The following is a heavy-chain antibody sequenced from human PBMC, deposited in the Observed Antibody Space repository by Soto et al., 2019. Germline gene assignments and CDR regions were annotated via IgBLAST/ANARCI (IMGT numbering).Heavy chain of an antibody. Sequence: ESGGGVVQPGRSLRLSCATSGFIFDKYAIHWVRQAPGQGLEWVAYISFDGSNKYYADSVKGQFTISRDGSKRTVFLQMNSLRGEDTAVYYCARDMKFTSDYWGQGALVTVSS. V-gene: IGHV3-30*04. J-gene: IGHJ4*02. CDR1: GFIFDKYA. CDR3: ARDMKFTSDY. CDR2: ISFDGSNK.